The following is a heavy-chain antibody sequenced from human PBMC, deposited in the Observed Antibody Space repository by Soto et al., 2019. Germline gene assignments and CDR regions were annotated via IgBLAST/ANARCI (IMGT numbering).Heavy chain of an antibody. Sequence: QVQLVESGGGVVQPGRSLRLSCAASGFTFSSYGIHWVRQAPGKGLEWVAVISYDGGNKYYADSVKGRFTISRDNSKNTLYLQMNSLRIEDTAVYYCAKDLRGYSAYGGFDYWGQGTLVTVSS. D-gene: IGHD5-12*01. CDR3: AKDLRGYSAYGGFDY. CDR1: GFTFSSYG. V-gene: IGHV3-30*18. CDR2: ISYDGGNK. J-gene: IGHJ4*02.